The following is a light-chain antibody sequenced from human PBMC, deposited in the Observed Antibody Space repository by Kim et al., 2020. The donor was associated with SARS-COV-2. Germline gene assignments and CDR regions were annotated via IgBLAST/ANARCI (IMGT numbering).Light chain of an antibody. J-gene: IGKJ4*01. CDR3: QQYYGSPLT. Sequence: SPGERGTLSCRASHSVINNYLAWYQQKPGQAPTLLIYGASSRATGIPDRFSGSGSGTDFTLTINRLEPEDFAVYYCQQYYGSPLTFGGGTKVDIK. CDR2: GAS. CDR1: HSVINNY. V-gene: IGKV3-20*01.